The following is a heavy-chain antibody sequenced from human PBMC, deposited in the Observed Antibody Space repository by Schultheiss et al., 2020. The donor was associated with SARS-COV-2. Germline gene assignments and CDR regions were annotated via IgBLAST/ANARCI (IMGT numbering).Heavy chain of an antibody. CDR3: ARRIGSSWWLNWFDP. Sequence: SETLSLTCTVSGGSISSGGYYWSWIRQHPGKGLEWIGEINHSGSTNYNPSLKSRVTISVDTSKNQFSLKLSSVTAADTAVYYCARRIGSSWWLNWFDPWGQGTLVTVSS. D-gene: IGHD6-13*01. CDR1: GGSISSGGYY. CDR2: INHSGST. J-gene: IGHJ5*02. V-gene: IGHV4-61*08.